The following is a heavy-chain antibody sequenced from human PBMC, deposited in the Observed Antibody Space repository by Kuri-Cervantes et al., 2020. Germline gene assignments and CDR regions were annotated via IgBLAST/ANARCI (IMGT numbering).Heavy chain of an antibody. D-gene: IGHD2-2*01. J-gene: IGHJ6*03. V-gene: IGHV4-34*01. CDR1: GVSFSDYS. CDR2: INHSGNT. Sequence: SETLSLTCAVYGVSFSDYSWSWIRQPPGKGLEWIGEINHSGNTNYNPSLKSRVTISLDTSKNQFSLKLSSVTAADTAVYYCARAGGYCSSTSCRRGIYYYMDVWGKGTTVTVSS. CDR3: ARAGGYCSSTSCRRGIYYYMDV.